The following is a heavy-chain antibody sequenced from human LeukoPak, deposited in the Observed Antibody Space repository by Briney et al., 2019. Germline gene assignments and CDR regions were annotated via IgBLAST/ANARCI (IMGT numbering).Heavy chain of an antibody. CDR1: GGSISSYY. Sequence: PSETLSLTCTVSGGSISSYYWSWIRQPPGKGLEWIGYIYYSGSTNYNPSLKSRVTISVDTSKNQFSLKLSSVTAADTAVYYCAREPPTTVTTRGWFDPWGQGTLVTVSS. V-gene: IGHV4-59*01. CDR3: AREPPTTVTTRGWFDP. CDR2: IYYSGST. J-gene: IGHJ5*02. D-gene: IGHD4-17*01.